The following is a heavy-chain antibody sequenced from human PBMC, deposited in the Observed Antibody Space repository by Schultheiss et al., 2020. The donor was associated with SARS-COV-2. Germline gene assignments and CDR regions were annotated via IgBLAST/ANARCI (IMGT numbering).Heavy chain of an antibody. CDR1: GFTFSNAW. Sequence: GGSLRLSCAASGFTFSNAWMSWVRQAPGKGLEWVGRIKSKTDGGTTDYAAPVKGRFTISRDDSKNTLYLQMNSLKTEDTAVYYCTTETPFWSGYYGGGDAFDIWGQGTMVTVSS. D-gene: IGHD3-3*01. J-gene: IGHJ3*02. CDR2: IKSKTDGGTT. V-gene: IGHV3-15*01. CDR3: TTETPFWSGYYGGGDAFDI.